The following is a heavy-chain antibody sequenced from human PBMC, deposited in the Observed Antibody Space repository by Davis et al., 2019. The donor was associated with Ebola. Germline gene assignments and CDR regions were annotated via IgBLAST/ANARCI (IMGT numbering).Heavy chain of an antibody. D-gene: IGHD6-19*01. CDR2: INFSGGST. V-gene: IGHV1-46*01. CDR1: VDSDINYG. J-gene: IGHJ4*02. CDR3: AKGRNGGWDFDY. Sequence: ASVQVSCKTSVDSDINYGITWVRQAPGQGLEWMGIINFSGGSTTYAQKFQGRVTMTRDTSTSTVYMELSSLRSEDTGVYYCAKGRNGGWDFDYWGQGTRVTVSS.